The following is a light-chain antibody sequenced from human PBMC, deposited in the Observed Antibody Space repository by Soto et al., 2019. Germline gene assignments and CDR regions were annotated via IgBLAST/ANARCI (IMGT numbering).Light chain of an antibody. Sequence: EIVLTQSPGTLSVSPGERATLSCRASQSVSSNYLAWYQQKHGQAPMLIIYVASSRAAGSPDWYSGSGSRTDITLTISRLAAEDFAGYYCQKNGSSPNTFGQGTKLEIK. V-gene: IGKV3-20*01. J-gene: IGKJ2*01. CDR2: VAS. CDR1: QSVSSNY. CDR3: QKNGSSPNT.